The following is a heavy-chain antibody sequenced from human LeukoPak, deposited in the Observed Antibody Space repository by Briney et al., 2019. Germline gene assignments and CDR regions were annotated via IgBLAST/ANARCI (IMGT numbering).Heavy chain of an antibody. V-gene: IGHV3-74*01. CDR3: ARTGYFDWLLHDSYYYYMDL. J-gene: IGHJ6*03. CDR1: GFTFSSYW. D-gene: IGHD3-9*01. Sequence: GGSLRLSCAASGFTFSSYWMHWVRQAPGKGLVWVSRINSDGSSTSYADSVKRRFHISRDNDKNTLYLHMMCLKAEDPAVYYCARTGYFDWLLHDSYYYYMDLWGKGTTVTVSS. CDR2: INSDGSST.